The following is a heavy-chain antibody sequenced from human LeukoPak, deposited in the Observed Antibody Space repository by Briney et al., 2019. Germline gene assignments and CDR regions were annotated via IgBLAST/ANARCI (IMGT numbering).Heavy chain of an antibody. J-gene: IGHJ5*02. CDR3: ARDNSVEDTAWWFDP. V-gene: IGHV1-46*01. Sequence: PGASVKVFCKASGYTFTSYYMHWVRQAPGQGLEGMGIINPSGGSTSYAQKFQGRVTMTRDMSTSTDYMELSSLRSEDTAVYYCARDNSVEDTAWWFDPWGQGTLVTVSS. D-gene: IGHD4-23*01. CDR1: GYTFTSYY. CDR2: INPSGGST.